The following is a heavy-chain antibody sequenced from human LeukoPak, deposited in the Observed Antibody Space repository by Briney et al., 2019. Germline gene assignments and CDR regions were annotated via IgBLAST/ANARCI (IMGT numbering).Heavy chain of an antibody. D-gene: IGHD3-3*01. CDR2: ISWDGGST. Sequence: PGGSLRLSCAASGFTFDDYTMHWVRQAPGKGLEWVSLISWDGGSTYYADSVKGRFAISRDNSKNSLYLQMNSLRTEDTALYYCAKDSDFWSGYPWGQGTLVTVSS. CDR1: GFTFDDYT. J-gene: IGHJ5*02. CDR3: AKDSDFWSGYP. V-gene: IGHV3-43*01.